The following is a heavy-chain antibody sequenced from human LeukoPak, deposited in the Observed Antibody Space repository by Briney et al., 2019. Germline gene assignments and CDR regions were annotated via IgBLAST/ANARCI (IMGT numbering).Heavy chain of an antibody. CDR1: GYTLTELS. CDR3: ATVESLRSYYGMDV. Sequence: GASVKVSCKVSGYTLTELSMHWVRQAPGKGLEWMGGFDPEDGETIYAQKFQGRVTMTEDTSTDTAYMELSSLRSEDTAVYYCATVESLRSYYGMDVWGQGTTVTVSS. J-gene: IGHJ6*02. V-gene: IGHV1-24*01. CDR2: FDPEDGET.